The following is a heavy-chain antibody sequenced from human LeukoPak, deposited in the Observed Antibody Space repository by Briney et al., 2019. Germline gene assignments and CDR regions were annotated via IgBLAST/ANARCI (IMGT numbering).Heavy chain of an antibody. D-gene: IGHD3-22*01. V-gene: IGHV1-2*02. Sequence: GASVKVSCKASGYTFTGYYIHWVRQAPGQGLEWMGWINPNSGGGHYAQKFQGRVTLTRDTSINTAYMELSRLRSDDTAVYYCAKTYIYYYDSSGYHPFDYWGQGTLVTVSS. CDR1: GYTFTGYY. CDR3: AKTYIYYYDSSGYHPFDY. J-gene: IGHJ4*02. CDR2: INPNSGGG.